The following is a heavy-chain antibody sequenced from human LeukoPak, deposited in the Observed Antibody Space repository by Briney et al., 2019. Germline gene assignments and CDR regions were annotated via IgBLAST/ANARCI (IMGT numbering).Heavy chain of an antibody. CDR1: GFTFSSYA. V-gene: IGHV3-48*04. Sequence: PGGSLRLSCAASGFTFSSYAMHWIRQAPGKGLEWVSYISSSGSTIYYADSVKGRFTISRDNAKNSLYLQMNSLRAEDTAVYYCARARDGYNPLFDYWGQGTLVTVSS. CDR3: ARARDGYNPLFDY. J-gene: IGHJ4*02. D-gene: IGHD5-24*01. CDR2: ISSSGSTI.